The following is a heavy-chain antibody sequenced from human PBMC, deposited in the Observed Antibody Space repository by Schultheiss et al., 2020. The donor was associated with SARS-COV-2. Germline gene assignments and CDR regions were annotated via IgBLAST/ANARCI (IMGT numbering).Heavy chain of an antibody. D-gene: IGHD6-19*01. V-gene: IGHV3-33*08. J-gene: IGHJ4*02. CDR3: ARTGSGWYGGFDY. CDR2: IWYDGSNK. Sequence: GGSLRLSCAASGFTFSSYSMNWVRQAPGKGLEWVAVIWYDGSNKYYADSVKGRFTISRDNSKNTLYLQMNSLRAEDTAVYYCARTGSGWYGGFDYWGQGTLVTVSS. CDR1: GFTFSSYS.